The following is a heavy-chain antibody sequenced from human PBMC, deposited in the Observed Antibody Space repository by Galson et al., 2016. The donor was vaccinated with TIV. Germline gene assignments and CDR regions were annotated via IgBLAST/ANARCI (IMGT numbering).Heavy chain of an antibody. Sequence: SLRLSCAASGFAFSDYYMTWIRQAPGKGLEWISYIGPTSKYATYADSVKGRFTISRDNAKNSLFLQMNSLSAEDSAIYYCAREFPNTGSYSYWYFDLWGRGTLVTVSS. V-gene: IGHV3-11*06. CDR3: AREFPNTGSYSYWYFDL. CDR1: GFAFSDYY. J-gene: IGHJ2*01. D-gene: IGHD1-26*01. CDR2: IGPTSKYA.